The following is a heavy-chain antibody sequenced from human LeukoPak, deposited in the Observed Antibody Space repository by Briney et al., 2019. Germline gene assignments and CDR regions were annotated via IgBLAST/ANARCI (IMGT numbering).Heavy chain of an antibody. V-gene: IGHV4-39*07. CDR1: VDSISISSDY. CDR2: FCYSGST. J-gene: IGHJ3*02. CDR3: ARVGGITMIVVLITDAFDI. Sequence: KPSETLSLTCTVSVDSISISSDYWRWIRQPPGKGLQWIGSFCYSGSTYYNPALKSRVTISLDTAKTQFSLKLRSVTAADTAVYYCARVGGITMIVVLITDAFDIWGQGTMVTVSS. D-gene: IGHD3-22*01.